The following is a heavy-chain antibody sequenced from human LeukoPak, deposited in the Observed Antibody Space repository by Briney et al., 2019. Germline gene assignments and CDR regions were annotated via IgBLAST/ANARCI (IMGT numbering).Heavy chain of an antibody. CDR2: IIPIFGTA. D-gene: IGHD3-9*01. CDR1: GYTFTGYY. Sequence: ASAKVSCKASGYTFTGYYMHWVRQAPGQGLEWMGGIIPIFGTANYAQRFQGRVTITADESTSTAYMELSSLRSEDTAVYYCARVHYDILTGYYMSYYYYGMDVWGQGTTVTVSS. CDR3: ARVHYDILTGYYMSYYYYGMDV. J-gene: IGHJ6*02. V-gene: IGHV1-69*13.